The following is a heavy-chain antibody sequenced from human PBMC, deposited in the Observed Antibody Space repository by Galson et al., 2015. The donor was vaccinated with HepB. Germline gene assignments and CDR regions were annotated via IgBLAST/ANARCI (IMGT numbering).Heavy chain of an antibody. CDR3: AKAITMVRGITDY. CDR2: ISYDGSNK. J-gene: IGHJ4*02. Sequence: SLRLSCAASGFTFSSYGMHWVRQAPGKGLEWVAVISYDGSNKHYADSVKGRFTISRDNSKNTLYLQMNSLRAEDTAVYYCAKAITMVRGITDYWGQGTLVTVSS. V-gene: IGHV3-30*18. CDR1: GFTFSSYG. D-gene: IGHD3-10*01.